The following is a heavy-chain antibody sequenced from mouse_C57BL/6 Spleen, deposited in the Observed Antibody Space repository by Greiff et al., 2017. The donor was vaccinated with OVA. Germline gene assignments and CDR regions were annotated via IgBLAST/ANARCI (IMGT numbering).Heavy chain of an antibody. D-gene: IGHD1-1*01. CDR2: ISSGGSYT. V-gene: IGHV5-6*01. J-gene: IGHJ2*01. CDR1: RFTFSSYG. Sequence: EVHLVESGGDLVKPGGSLKLSCAASRFTFSSYGMSWVRQTPDKRLEWVATISSGGSYTYYPDSVKGRFTISRDNAKNTLYLQMSSLKSEDTDMYDCERLSGSSYADYFDYWGQGTTLTVSS. CDR3: ERLSGSSYADYFDY.